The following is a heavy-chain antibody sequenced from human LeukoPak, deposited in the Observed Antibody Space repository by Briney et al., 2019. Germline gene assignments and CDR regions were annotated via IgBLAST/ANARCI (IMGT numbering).Heavy chain of an antibody. CDR1: GFTGSANY. D-gene: IGHD3-10*01. Sequence: GGSLRLSCVASGFTGSANYMTWVRQAPGKGLEWVSLIYSHGETYYADSVKDRFIISRDSSKNTLDLQMNSLRVDDTAVYYCARDRGYDYYNYPLDYWGQGTLVTVSS. CDR3: ARDRGYDYYNYPLDY. CDR2: IYSHGET. V-gene: IGHV3-66*01. J-gene: IGHJ4*02.